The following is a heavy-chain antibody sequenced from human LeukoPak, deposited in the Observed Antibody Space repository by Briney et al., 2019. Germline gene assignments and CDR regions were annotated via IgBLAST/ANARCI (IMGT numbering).Heavy chain of an antibody. Sequence: GGSLRLSCAASGFTFSTHWMHWARQAPGNGLEWVSRRNSDGSSSSYADSVKGRFTISRDNAKNSLYLQMNTLRAEDTAVYYCARDGSNPMANYYYAMDVWGQGTTVTVSS. D-gene: IGHD3-16*02. CDR3: ARDGSNPMANYYYAMDV. CDR2: RNSDGSSS. J-gene: IGHJ6*02. V-gene: IGHV3-74*01. CDR1: GFTFSTHW.